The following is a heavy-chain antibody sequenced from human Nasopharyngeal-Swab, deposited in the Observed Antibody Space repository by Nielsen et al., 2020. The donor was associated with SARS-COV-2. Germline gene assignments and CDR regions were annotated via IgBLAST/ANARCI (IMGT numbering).Heavy chain of an antibody. CDR2: IWYDGSNK. Sequence: GGSLRLSCVVCGFVLSNHGMHWVRQAPGKGLEWVALIWYDGSNKNYADSVKGRFTISRDDSKNTGYLQMNSLRAEDTAVYYCARTFNLRGIAEAGNVGDLWGPGTMVTVSS. CDR1: GFVLSNHG. J-gene: IGHJ3*01. V-gene: IGHV3-33*01. CDR3: ARTFNLRGIAEAGNVGDL. D-gene: IGHD6-19*01.